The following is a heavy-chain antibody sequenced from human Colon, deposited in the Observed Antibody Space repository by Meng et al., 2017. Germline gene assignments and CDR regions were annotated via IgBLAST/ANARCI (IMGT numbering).Heavy chain of an antibody. D-gene: IGHD5-12*01. Sequence: ASVKVSCKASGYTFTSYDINWVRQATGQGLEWMGWMNPNSGNTGYAQKFQGRVTITRNTSISTAYMELSSLRSEDTAVYYCARYAATMASFDYWGQGTPVTVSS. CDR3: ARYAATMASFDY. J-gene: IGHJ4*02. CDR1: GYTFTSYD. V-gene: IGHV1-8*03. CDR2: MNPNSGNT.